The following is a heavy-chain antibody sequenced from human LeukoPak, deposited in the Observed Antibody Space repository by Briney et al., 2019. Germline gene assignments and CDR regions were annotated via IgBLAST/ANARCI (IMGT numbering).Heavy chain of an antibody. V-gene: IGHV3-7*01. J-gene: IGHJ6*03. D-gene: IGHD3-10*01. CDR1: GFTFSSYW. Sequence: GGSLRLSCAASGFTFSSYWMSWVRQAPGKGLECVANIKQDGSEKYYVDSVKGRFTISRDNAKNSLYLQMNSLRAEDTAVYYCPRTGTRGAIRGYYMDVWGKGTTVTISS. CDR3: PRTGTRGAIRGYYMDV. CDR2: IKQDGSEK.